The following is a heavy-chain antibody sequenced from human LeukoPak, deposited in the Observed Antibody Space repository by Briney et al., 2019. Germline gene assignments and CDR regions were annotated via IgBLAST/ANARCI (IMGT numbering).Heavy chain of an antibody. J-gene: IGHJ3*02. D-gene: IGHD3-10*01. V-gene: IGHV3-30*18. CDR1: GFTFSNYG. Sequence: PGGSLRLSCAASGFTFSNYGIHWVRQVPGKWLEWVAVISYDGGNTYYADSVKGRFTSSRDNSKNTLYLQMNSLRAEDTAVYYCAKDRESMVRHGAFDIWGQGTMVSVSS. CDR2: ISYDGGNT. CDR3: AKDRESMVRHGAFDI.